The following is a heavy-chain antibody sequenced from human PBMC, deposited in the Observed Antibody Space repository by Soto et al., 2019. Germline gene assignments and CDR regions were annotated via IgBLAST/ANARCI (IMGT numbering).Heavy chain of an antibody. CDR1: GGSVSSGNYF. CDR3: ARRLIDIWNPGHAFDF. J-gene: IGHJ3*01. Sequence: QLQLQESGPGLVKPAETLSLKCAVSGGSVSSGNYFWGWIRQPPGKGLEWIGNIYYNGDTYYSPSLKSRVTMCVDTAQNQFSLRLTSVTAADTAVYYCARRLIDIWNPGHAFDFWGQGTLVTVSS. CDR2: IYYNGDT. D-gene: IGHD1-20*01. V-gene: IGHV4-39*01.